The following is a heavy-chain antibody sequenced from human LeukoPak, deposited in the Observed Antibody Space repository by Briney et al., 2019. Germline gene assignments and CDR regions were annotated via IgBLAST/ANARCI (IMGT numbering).Heavy chain of an antibody. CDR3: ATGWKLDY. CDR2: IYYSGST. V-gene: IGHV4-39*07. D-gene: IGHD2-15*01. CDR1: GGSISSSSYY. Sequence: SETLSLTCTVSGGSISSSSYYWGWIRRPPGKGLEWIGSIYYSGSTYYNPSLKSRVTISVDTSKNQFSLKLSSVTAADTAVYYCATGWKLDYWGQGTLVTVSS. J-gene: IGHJ4*02.